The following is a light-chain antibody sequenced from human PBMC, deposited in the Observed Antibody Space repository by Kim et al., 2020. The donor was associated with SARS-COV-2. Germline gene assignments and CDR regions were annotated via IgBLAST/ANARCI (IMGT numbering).Light chain of an antibody. CDR2: DAS. CDR1: QSIRNT. J-gene: IGKJ2*01. Sequence: LAPGESAALSCRASQSIRNTFIWYQQKPGQAPRPLIYDASKRATGIPARFSGSVSGTDFTLTISSLEPEDFAVYYCQQRSTSPQPFGQGTKLEI. CDR3: QQRSTSPQP. V-gene: IGKV3-11*01.